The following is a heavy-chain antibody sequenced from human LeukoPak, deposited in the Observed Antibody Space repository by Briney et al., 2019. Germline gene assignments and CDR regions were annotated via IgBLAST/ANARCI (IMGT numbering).Heavy chain of an antibody. Sequence: PSETLSLTCTVSGGSISSSSYYWGWIRQPPGKGLGGMGIIYYRGSTYYNPSLKSRVTISVATSKNQFSLKLSSVTAADTAVYYCARGITYYDILTGYYNNWFDPWGQGTLVTVSS. CDR3: ARGITYYDILTGYYNNWFDP. CDR2: IYYRGST. D-gene: IGHD3-9*01. CDR1: GGSISSSSYY. J-gene: IGHJ5*02. V-gene: IGHV4-39*07.